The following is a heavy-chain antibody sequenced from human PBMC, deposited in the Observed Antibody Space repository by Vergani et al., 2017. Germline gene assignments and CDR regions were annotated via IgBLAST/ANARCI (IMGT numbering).Heavy chain of an antibody. J-gene: IGHJ4*02. CDR3: ARDAYDSSGLDY. CDR1: GASVNRANYY. V-gene: IGHV4-30-4*08. CDR2: IYYSGST. Sequence: QVQLQESGPGLVKPSETLSLTCTVSGASVNRANYYWSWIRQPPGKGLEWIGYIYYSGSTYYNPSLKSRVTISVDTSKNQFSLKLSSVTAADTAVYYCARDAYDSSGLDYWGQGTLVTVSS. D-gene: IGHD3-22*01.